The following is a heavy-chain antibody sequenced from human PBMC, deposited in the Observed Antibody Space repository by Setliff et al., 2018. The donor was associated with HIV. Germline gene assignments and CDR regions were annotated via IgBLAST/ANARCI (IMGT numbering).Heavy chain of an antibody. CDR1: EFTFNIYA. CDR3: AKTTPRSIRSPYYYYMDV. CDR2: ISGSGATT. Sequence: PGGSLRLSCAASEFTFNIYAMSWVRQAPGKGLEWVSGISGSGATTNYADSVKGRFTISRDNSKNTLYLQMSTLRAEDTAVYYCAKTTPRSIRSPYYYYMDVWGKGTTVTV. D-gene: IGHD6-13*01. J-gene: IGHJ6*03. V-gene: IGHV3-23*01.